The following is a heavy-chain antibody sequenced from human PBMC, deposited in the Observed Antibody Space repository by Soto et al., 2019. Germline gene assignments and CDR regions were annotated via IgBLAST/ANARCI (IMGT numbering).Heavy chain of an antibody. CDR3: ARDRSTHDY. Sequence: QVQLVQSGVEVKKPGASVKVSCQASGYNFVSYGISWVRQAHGQGLEWMGWIGPNNGNTNYAQNFQGRVTVTRDTSTSSAYMELRSLRSDDTAVYYCARDRSTHDYWGQGTLVTVSS. CDR2: IGPNNGNT. D-gene: IGHD1-1*01. CDR1: GYNFVSYG. J-gene: IGHJ4*02. V-gene: IGHV1-18*01.